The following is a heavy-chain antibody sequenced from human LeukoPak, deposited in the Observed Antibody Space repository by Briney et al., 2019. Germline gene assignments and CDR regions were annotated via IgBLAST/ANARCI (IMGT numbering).Heavy chain of an antibody. CDR3: AKDLNYGSGIPDAFDI. J-gene: IGHJ3*02. CDR1: GFTFDDYA. Sequence: GGLVQPGRSLRLSCAASGFTFDDYAMHWVRQAPGKGLEWVSGISWNSGSMGYADSVKGRFTISRDNAKKSLYLQMNSLRAEDTALYYCAKDLNYGSGIPDAFDIWGQGTMVTVSS. V-gene: IGHV3-9*01. D-gene: IGHD3-10*01. CDR2: ISWNSGSM.